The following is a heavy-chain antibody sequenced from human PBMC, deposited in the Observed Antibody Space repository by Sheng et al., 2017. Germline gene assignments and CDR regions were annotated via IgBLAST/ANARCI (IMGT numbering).Heavy chain of an antibody. J-gene: IGHJ6*02. V-gene: IGHV4-34*01. Sequence: QVQLQQWGAGLLKPSETLSLTCAVYGGSFSGYYWSWIRQPPGKGLEWIGEINHSGSTNYNPSLKSRVTISVDTSKNQFSLKLSSVTAADTAVYYCARGRGQWLVRRSPSHLPSYGMDVWGQGTTVTVSS. CDR2: INHSGST. D-gene: IGHD6-19*01. CDR3: ARGRGQWLVRRSPSHLPSYGMDV. CDR1: GGSFSGYY.